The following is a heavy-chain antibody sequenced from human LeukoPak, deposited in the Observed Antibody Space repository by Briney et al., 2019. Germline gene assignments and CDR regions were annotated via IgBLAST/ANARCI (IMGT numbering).Heavy chain of an antibody. CDR1: GHKFTNHW. D-gene: IGHD1-26*01. Sequence: GESLKISCEVSGHKFTNHWNGWVRQMPGKGLGWIGLCNLGASDTKYSPSFKGQVTISLDKSISTAYLQWRSLKASDTAMYYCARRPYSGSPNWFDPWGQGTLVTVSS. V-gene: IGHV5-51*01. J-gene: IGHJ5*02. CDR3: ARRPYSGSPNWFDP. CDR2: CNLGASDT.